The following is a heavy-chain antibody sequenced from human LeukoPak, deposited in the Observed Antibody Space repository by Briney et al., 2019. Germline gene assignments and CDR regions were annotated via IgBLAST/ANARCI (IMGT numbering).Heavy chain of an antibody. CDR3: ARWTEQWLFDY. V-gene: IGHV1-3*01. Sequence: ASVKVSCKASGYTFTSYAMHWVRQAPGQRLEWMGWINAGNGNTKYSQKFQSRVTITRDTSASTAYMELSSLRSEDTAVYYCARWTEQWLFDYWGQGTLVTVSS. CDR1: GYTFTSYA. J-gene: IGHJ4*02. CDR2: INAGNGNT. D-gene: IGHD6-19*01.